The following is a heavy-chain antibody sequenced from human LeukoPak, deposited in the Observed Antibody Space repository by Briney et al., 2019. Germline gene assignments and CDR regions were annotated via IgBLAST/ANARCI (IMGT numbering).Heavy chain of an antibody. CDR2: INPNSGGT. V-gene: IGHV1-2*04. J-gene: IGHJ4*02. D-gene: IGHD4/OR15-4a*01. CDR1: GYTFTGYY. CDR3: ARGPLTEIDY. Sequence: ASVKVSCKASGYTFTGYYMHWVRQAPGQGLEWMGWINPNSGGTNYAQKFQGWVTMTRDTSISTAYMELRSLRSDDTAVYYCARGPLTEIDYWGQGTLVTVSS.